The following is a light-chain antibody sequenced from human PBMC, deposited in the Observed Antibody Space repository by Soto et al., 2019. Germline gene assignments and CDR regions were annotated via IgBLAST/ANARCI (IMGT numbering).Light chain of an antibody. CDR1: SSDVGDYNY. Sequence: QSVLTQPPSASGSPGQSVTISCTGTSSDVGDYNYVSWYQQHPGKAPKFMIYEVSMRPSGVPDRFSGSKSGNTASLTVSGLQAEDEADYYCSSYAGSNNWVFGGGTKATVL. CDR2: EVS. V-gene: IGLV2-8*01. CDR3: SSYAGSNNWV. J-gene: IGLJ3*02.